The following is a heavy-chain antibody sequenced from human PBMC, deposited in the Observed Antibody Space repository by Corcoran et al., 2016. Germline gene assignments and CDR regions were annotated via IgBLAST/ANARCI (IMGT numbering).Heavy chain of an antibody. J-gene: IGHJ5*02. D-gene: IGHD6-13*01. CDR3: ASEGAAADNWFDP. Sequence: EVQLVESGGGLVQPGGPLRLSCAASEFSFSSYWMTWVRQAPGKGLEWVANIKQDGSEKYYVDSVKGRFTISRDNAKNSLYLQMNRLRAEDTAVYYCASEGAAADNWFDPWGQGTLVTVSS. CDR1: EFSFSSYW. V-gene: IGHV3-7*03. CDR2: IKQDGSEK.